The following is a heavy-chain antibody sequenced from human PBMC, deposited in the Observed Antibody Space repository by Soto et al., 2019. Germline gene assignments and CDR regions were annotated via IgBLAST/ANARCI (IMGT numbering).Heavy chain of an antibody. V-gene: IGHV1-69*13. CDR1: GGTFRNHV. J-gene: IGHJ4*02. D-gene: IGHD3-10*01. CDR3: ARDLEFRDGNISHLDY. CDR2: IIPIIGTP. Sequence: SVKVSCKASGGTFRNHVFNWVRQAPGQGLEWMGGIIPIIGTPNYAQKLQGRLTITADASTSTVYLEVSSLRSQDTAVYYCARDLEFRDGNISHLDYWGQGTLVTVSS.